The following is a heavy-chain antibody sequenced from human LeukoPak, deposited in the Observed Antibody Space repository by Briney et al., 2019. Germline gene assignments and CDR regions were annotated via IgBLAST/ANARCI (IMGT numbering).Heavy chain of an antibody. CDR1: GFTFSRYW. J-gene: IGHJ3*02. CDR3: ARYGTDPFDI. D-gene: IGHD4-17*01. V-gene: IGHV3-74*01. CDR2: INNDGSNT. Sequence: GGSLRLSCAASGFTFSRYWMHWVRQAPGKGLVWVSRINNDGSNTSYADSVKGRFTISRDNAKNTLYLQMDGLRAEDTALYYCARYGTDPFDIWGQGTLVTVSS.